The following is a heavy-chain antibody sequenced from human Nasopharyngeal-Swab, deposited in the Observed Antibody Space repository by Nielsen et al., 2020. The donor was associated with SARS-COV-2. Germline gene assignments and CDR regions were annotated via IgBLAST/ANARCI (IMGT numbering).Heavy chain of an antibody. D-gene: IGHD6-19*01. J-gene: IGHJ4*02. Sequence: VKVSCKVSGYTLTELSMHWVRQAPGKGLEWMGGFDPEDGETIYAQKFQGRVTMTEDTSTDTAYMELSSLRSEDTAVYYCATFQWLPHARGVDYWGQGTLVTVSS. CDR3: ATFQWLPHARGVDY. CDR1: GYTLTELS. CDR2: FDPEDGET. V-gene: IGHV1-24*01.